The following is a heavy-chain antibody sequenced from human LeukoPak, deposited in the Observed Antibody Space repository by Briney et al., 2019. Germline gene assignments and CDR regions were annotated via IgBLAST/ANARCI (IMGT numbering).Heavy chain of an antibody. Sequence: SETLSLTCTVSGYSISSGYYWGWIRQPPGKGLEWIGSIYHSGSTYYNPSLKSRVTISVDTSKNQFSLKLSSVTAADAAVYYCASQGVRSFDYWGQGTLVTVSS. J-gene: IGHJ4*02. V-gene: IGHV4-38-2*02. CDR2: IYHSGST. D-gene: IGHD3-10*01. CDR3: ASQGVRSFDY. CDR1: GYSISSGYY.